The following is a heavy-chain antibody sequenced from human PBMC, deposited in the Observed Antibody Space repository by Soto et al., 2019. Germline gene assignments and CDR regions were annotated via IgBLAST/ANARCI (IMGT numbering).Heavy chain of an antibody. CDR3: ARVRWGIYDSSGIDP. CDR1: GGSISSGDYY. V-gene: IGHV4-30-4*01. Sequence: KTSETLSLTCTVSGGSISSGDYYWSWIRQPPGKGLEWIGYIYYSGSTYYNPSLKSRVTISVDTSKNQFSLKLSSVTAADTAVYYCARVRWGIYDSSGIDPWGQGTLVTVSS. CDR2: IYYSGST. J-gene: IGHJ5*02. D-gene: IGHD3-22*01.